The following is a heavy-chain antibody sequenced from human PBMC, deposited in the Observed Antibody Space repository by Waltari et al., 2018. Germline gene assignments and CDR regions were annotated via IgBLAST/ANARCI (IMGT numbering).Heavy chain of an antibody. J-gene: IGHJ4*02. V-gene: IGHV1-8*02. CDR1: GFTFPSYD. Sequence: QVQLVQSGAEVRKPGASVQVACNASGFTFPSYDINRLLPATGQGLEWMGWRNPTSGNTGYAQKFQGRVTMTRNTSISTAYMELSSLRSEDTAVYYCARGPHRGVTTSLDYWGQGTLVTVSS. CDR3: ARGPHRGVTTSLDY. D-gene: IGHD4-17*01. CDR2: RNPTSGNT.